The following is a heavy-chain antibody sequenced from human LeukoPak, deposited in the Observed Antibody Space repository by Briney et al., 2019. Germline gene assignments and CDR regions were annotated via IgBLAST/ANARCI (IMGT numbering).Heavy chain of an antibody. CDR2: IYHGGST. CDR1: GSSISSRYF. J-gene: IGHJ4*02. CDR3: ARADGSGSYLRDYFDY. Sequence: SETLSLTCTVSGSSISSRYFWGWLRQPPGRGLEWIGSIYHGGSTYYNPSLKSRLTMSVDTSKNQFSLKLSSVTAADTAVYYCARADGSGSYLRDYFDYWGQGTLVTVSS. V-gene: IGHV4-38-2*02. D-gene: IGHD3-10*01.